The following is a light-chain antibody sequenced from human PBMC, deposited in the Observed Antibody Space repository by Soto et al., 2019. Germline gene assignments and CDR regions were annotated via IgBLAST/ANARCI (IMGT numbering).Light chain of an antibody. Sequence: DIELTRSPSSVCAAVGDRLTIKYQASKGISRSLAWYQQKPGKAPKLLIYSASSLQRGVPSRFSGSGFWTYFHLTIYILGPGDLPTYYSEQAVTFPPCFGQGTHLEIK. CDR3: EQAVTFPPC. CDR1: KGISRS. CDR2: SAS. V-gene: IGKV1D-12*01. J-gene: IGKJ5*01.